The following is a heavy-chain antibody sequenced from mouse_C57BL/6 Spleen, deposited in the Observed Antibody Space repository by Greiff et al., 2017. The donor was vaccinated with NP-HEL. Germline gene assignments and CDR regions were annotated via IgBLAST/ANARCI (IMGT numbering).Heavy chain of an antibody. J-gene: IGHJ4*01. Sequence: EVKLVESGGGLVQPGGSLKLSCAASGFTFSDYYMYWVRQTPEKRLEWVAYISNGGGSTYYPDTVKGRFTISRDNAKNTLYLQMSRLKSEDTAMYYCARRGTVVASYYAMDYWGQGTSVTVSS. CDR3: ARRGTVVASYYAMDY. CDR1: GFTFSDYY. CDR2: ISNGGGST. V-gene: IGHV5-12*01. D-gene: IGHD1-1*01.